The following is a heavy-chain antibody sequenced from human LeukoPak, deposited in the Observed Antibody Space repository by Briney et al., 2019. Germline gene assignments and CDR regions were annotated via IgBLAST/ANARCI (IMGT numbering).Heavy chain of an antibody. CDR3: ARHGSGYNY. CDR2: INHSGST. J-gene: IGHJ4*02. Sequence: SETLSLTCAVYGGSFSGYYWSWIRQPPGKGLEWIGEINHSGSTNYNSSLKSRVTISVDTSKNQFSLKLNSVTAADTAVYYCARHGSGYNYWGQGTLVTVSS. V-gene: IGHV4-34*01. CDR1: GGSFSGYY. D-gene: IGHD3-22*01.